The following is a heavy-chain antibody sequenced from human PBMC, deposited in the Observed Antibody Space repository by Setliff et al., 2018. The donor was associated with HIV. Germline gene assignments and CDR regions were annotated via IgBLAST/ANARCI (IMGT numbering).Heavy chain of an antibody. V-gene: IGHV1-2*04. CDR2: INPKSDGT. CDR1: GYSFTDYY. J-gene: IGHJ4*02. Sequence: ASVKVSCKASGYSFTDYYIHWVRQAPGQGLEWMGWINPKSDGTNYAQKFQGWITMTSDTSISTAYIELSRLRSDDTAVYYCARGMDYYDTSGYYQYYFDYWGQGTLVTVSS. D-gene: IGHD3-22*01. CDR3: ARGMDYYDTSGYYQYYFDY.